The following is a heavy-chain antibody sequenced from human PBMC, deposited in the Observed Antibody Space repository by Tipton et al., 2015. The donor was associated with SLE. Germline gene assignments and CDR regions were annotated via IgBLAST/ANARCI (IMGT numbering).Heavy chain of an antibody. CDR1: SDSVSSGDYF. Sequence: TLSLTCIVSSDSVSSGDYFWGWIRQPPGKGLEWIASMSYSGRTYYNPSLKSRVTISVDSSKNHFSLNLSSVTAADTAVYYCARVGYSSGSYYFDYWGQGTLVTVSS. J-gene: IGHJ4*02. CDR2: MSYSGRT. D-gene: IGHD6-19*01. CDR3: ARVGYSSGSYYFDY. V-gene: IGHV4-39*02.